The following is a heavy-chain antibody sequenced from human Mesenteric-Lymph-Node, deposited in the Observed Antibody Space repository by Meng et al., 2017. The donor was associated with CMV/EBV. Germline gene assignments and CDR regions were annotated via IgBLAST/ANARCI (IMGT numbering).Heavy chain of an antibody. J-gene: IGHJ4*02. CDR2: IYYSGRT. CDR1: GGSISSNNYY. D-gene: IGHD5-12*01. Sequence: GGSISSNNYYWGWIRQPPGKGQGWIGSIYYSGRTYYNPSLKSRVTISVDTSKSQFYLELSSVTAADTAVYYCARRSVDIVATIGFDYWGQGTLVTVSS. V-gene: IGHV4-39*01. CDR3: ARRSVDIVATIGFDY.